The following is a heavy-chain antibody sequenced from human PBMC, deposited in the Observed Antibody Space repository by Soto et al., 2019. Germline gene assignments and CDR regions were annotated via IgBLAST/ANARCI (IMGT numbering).Heavy chain of an antibody. J-gene: IGHJ4*02. D-gene: IGHD3-3*01. Sequence: GGSHRVSCRAAEFKCRGYGRHWVRQEPGKGLEWVASISYDGSNKFYADSVKGRFTISRDNSKNTLFLQMNSLRVEDTAVYYCARDGAVLDFWSYFAFWGQGTLVTVSS. CDR2: ISYDGSNK. CDR1: EFKCRGYG. CDR3: ARDGAVLDFWSYFAF. V-gene: IGHV3-30-3*01.